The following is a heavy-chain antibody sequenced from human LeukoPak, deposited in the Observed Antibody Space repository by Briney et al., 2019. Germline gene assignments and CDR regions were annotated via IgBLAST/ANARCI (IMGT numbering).Heavy chain of an antibody. D-gene: IGHD3-22*01. J-gene: IGHJ5*02. CDR1: GFTFGSYA. Sequence: GGSLRLSCAASGFTFGSYAMTWVRQAPGKGLEWVSVISGGGGRTDYADSVKGRFTISRDNSKNTLYLQMNSLRAEDTAVYYCARYPRQYDSSGYRWFDPWGQGTLVTVSS. V-gene: IGHV3-23*01. CDR2: ISGGGGRT. CDR3: ARYPRQYDSSGYRWFDP.